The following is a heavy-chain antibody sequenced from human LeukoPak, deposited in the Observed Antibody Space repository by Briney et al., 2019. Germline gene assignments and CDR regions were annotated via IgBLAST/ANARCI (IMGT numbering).Heavy chain of an antibody. J-gene: IGHJ4*02. Sequence: GGSLRLSCVASGFTFSSYSMSWVRQAPGKGLEWVSGISSSGGSTYYADSVKGRFTISRDNSKDTLYLQMDSLRAEDTAVYYCARSAGLRCFDYWGLGTLVTVSS. V-gene: IGHV3-23*01. D-gene: IGHD4-17*01. CDR2: ISSSGGST. CDR3: ARSAGLRCFDY. CDR1: GFTFSSYS.